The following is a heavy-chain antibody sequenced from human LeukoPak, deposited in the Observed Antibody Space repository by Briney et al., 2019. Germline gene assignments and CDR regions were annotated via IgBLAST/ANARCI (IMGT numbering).Heavy chain of an antibody. J-gene: IGHJ5*02. CDR3: ARVVGIVGKSSKPSWFDP. V-gene: IGHV4-39*07. CDR2: IYYSGST. CDR1: GGSISSSSYY. Sequence: SETLSLTCTVSGGSISSSSYYWGWIRQPPGKGLEWIGSIYYSGSTYYNPSLKSRVTISVDTSKNQFSLKLSSVTAADTAVYYCARVVGIVGKSSKPSWFDPWGQGTLVTVSS. D-gene: IGHD3-22*01.